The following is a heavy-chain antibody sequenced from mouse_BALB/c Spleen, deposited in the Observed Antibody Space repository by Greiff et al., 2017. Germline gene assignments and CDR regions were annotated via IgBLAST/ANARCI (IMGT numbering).Heavy chain of an antibody. CDR3: AKDGEPLGYAMDY. CDR1: GFSFSSYA. D-gene: IGHD6-1*01. J-gene: IGHJ4*01. Sequence: EVQLVESGGGLVTPGGSLTLSCAVSGFSFSSYAMSWVRQTPEKRLEWVASISSGGSTYYPASVKGRFTITRDNARNILYLQMSSLRSEDTAMYYCAKDGEPLGYAMDYWGQGTSVTVSS. CDR2: ISSGGST. V-gene: IGHV5-6-5*01.